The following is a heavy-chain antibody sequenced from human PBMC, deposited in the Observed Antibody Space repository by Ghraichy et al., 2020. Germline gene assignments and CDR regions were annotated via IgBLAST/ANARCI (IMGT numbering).Heavy chain of an antibody. V-gene: IGHV3-74*01. CDR2: INNDGSST. Sequence: GGSLRLSCAASGFTFSSHWMHWVRQTPGKGLVWVSRINNDGSSTIYADSVKGRFTISRDNAKNTLYLQMNSLRAEDTAVYYCARANYYYYYYMDVWGKGTTVTVSS. CDR3: ARANYYYYYYMDV. J-gene: IGHJ6*03. CDR1: GFTFSSHW.